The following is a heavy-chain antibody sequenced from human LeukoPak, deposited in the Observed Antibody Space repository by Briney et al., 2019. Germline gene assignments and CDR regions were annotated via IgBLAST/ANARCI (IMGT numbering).Heavy chain of an antibody. D-gene: IGHD3-9*01. CDR1: GGSISSYY. CDR3: ARTYRDILTGYSYFDY. CDR2: IYYSGST. Sequence: PSETLSLTCTVSGGSISSYYWSWLRQPPGKGLEWLGYIYYSGSTNYNPSLKSRVTISVDTSKNQFSLKLSSVTAADTAVYYCARTYRDILTGYSYFDYWGQGTLVTVSS. J-gene: IGHJ4*02. V-gene: IGHV4-59*01.